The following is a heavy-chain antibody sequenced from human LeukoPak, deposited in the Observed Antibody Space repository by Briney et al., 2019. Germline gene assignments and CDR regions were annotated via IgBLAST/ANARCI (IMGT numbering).Heavy chain of an antibody. V-gene: IGHV3-23*01. Sequence: GGSLRLSCAASGFTFSSYAMSWVRQAPGKGLEWVSAISGSGGSTYYADSVKGRFTISRDNSKNTLYLQMNSLRAEDTAVYYCARVGYGDYLGYYYYYMDVWGKGTTVTVSS. D-gene: IGHD4-17*01. CDR3: ARVGYGDYLGYYYYYMDV. CDR2: ISGSGGST. J-gene: IGHJ6*03. CDR1: GFTFSSYA.